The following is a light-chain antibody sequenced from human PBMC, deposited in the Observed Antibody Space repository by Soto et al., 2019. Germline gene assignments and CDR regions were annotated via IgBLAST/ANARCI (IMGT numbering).Light chain of an antibody. CDR1: QSVSSSY. V-gene: IGKV3-20*01. CDR3: QQYGGSPLYT. Sequence: EIVLTQSPGTLSLSPGERATLSCRASQSVSSSYLAWYQKKPGQAPRLLIYGASSRATGIPDRFSGSGSGTDSTLTISRLEPEDFAVYYCQQYGGSPLYTFGQGTKLEIK. CDR2: GAS. J-gene: IGKJ2*01.